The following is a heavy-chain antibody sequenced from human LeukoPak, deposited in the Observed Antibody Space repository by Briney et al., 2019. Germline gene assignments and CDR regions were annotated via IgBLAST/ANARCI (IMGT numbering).Heavy chain of an antibody. CDR2: IYHSGST. Sequence: SETLSLTCTVSGGSISSSSYYWGWIRRPPGKGLEWIGEIYHSGSTNYNPSLKSRVTISVDKSKNQFSLKLSSVTAADTAVYYCARGGTFSFDYWGQGTLVTVSS. V-gene: IGHV4-39*07. CDR3: ARGGTFSFDY. CDR1: GGSISSSSYY. J-gene: IGHJ4*02. D-gene: IGHD2-15*01.